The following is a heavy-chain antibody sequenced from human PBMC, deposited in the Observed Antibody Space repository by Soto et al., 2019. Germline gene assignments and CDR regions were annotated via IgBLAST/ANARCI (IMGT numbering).Heavy chain of an antibody. CDR3: ARGLLITMVRGVIMYYFDY. CDR2: ISAYNGNT. D-gene: IGHD3-10*01. CDR1: GYTFTSYG. J-gene: IGHJ4*02. V-gene: IGHV1-18*01. Sequence: ASVKVSCKASGYTFTSYGISWVRQAPGQGLEWMGWISAYNGNTNYAQKLQGRVTMTTDTSTSTAYMELGSLRSDDTAVYYCARGLLITMVRGVIMYYFDYWGQGTLVTVSS.